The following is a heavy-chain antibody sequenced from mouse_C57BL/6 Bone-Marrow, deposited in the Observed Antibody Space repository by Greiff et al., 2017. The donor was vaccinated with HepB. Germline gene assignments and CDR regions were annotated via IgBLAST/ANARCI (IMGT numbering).Heavy chain of an antibody. CDR3: ARYYGNYPAWFAY. CDR2: ISDGGSYT. Sequence: EVKVEESGGGLVKPGGSLKLSCAASGFTFSSYAMSWVRQTPEKRLEWVATISDGGSYTYYPDNVKGRFTISRDNAKNNLYLQMSHLKSEDTAMYYCARYYGNYPAWFAYWGQGTLVTVSA. J-gene: IGHJ3*01. CDR1: GFTFSSYA. V-gene: IGHV5-4*03. D-gene: IGHD2-1*01.